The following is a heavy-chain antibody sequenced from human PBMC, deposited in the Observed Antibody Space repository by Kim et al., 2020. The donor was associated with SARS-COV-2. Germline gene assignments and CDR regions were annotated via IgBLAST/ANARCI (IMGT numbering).Heavy chain of an antibody. CDR1: GYTFTSYY. CDR3: ARVPKGKIAATKVYY. Sequence: ASVKVSCKASGYTFTSYYMHGVRQAPGQGLEWMGIINPSGGSTSYAQKFQGRVTMTRDTSTSTVYMELSSLRSEDTAVYYCARVPKGKIAATKVYYWGQGTLVTVSS. V-gene: IGHV1-46*01. D-gene: IGHD6-13*01. CDR2: INPSGGST. J-gene: IGHJ4*02.